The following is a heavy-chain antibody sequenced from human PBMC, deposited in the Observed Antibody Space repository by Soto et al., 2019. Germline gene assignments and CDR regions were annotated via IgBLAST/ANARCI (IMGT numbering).Heavy chain of an antibody. CDR1: GGSISSSSYY. Sequence: SETLSLTCTVSGGSISSSSYYWGWIRQPPGKGLEWIGSIYYSGSTYYNPSLKSRVTISVDTSKNQFSLKLSSVTAADTAVYYCARPVYSSSSSYFDYWGQGTLVTVSS. D-gene: IGHD6-6*01. J-gene: IGHJ4*02. V-gene: IGHV4-39*01. CDR3: ARPVYSSSSSYFDY. CDR2: IYYSGST.